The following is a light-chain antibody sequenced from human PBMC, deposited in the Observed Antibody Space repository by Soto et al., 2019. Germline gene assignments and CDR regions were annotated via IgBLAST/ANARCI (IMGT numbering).Light chain of an antibody. V-gene: IGKV1-39*01. Sequence: DIQMTQSPSSLSASRGDRVTITCRASQSYRSLLNRYQQKPGKAPKLLLYSASSLKSGVPSKFSGSGAGTDFTLPINSLQAADFATYYCLQTSGSLLYTFGQGTKLEIK. CDR1: QSYRSL. J-gene: IGKJ2*01. CDR2: SAS. CDR3: LQTSGSLLYT.